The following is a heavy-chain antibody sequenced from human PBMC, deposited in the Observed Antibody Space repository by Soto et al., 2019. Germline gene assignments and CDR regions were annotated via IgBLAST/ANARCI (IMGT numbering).Heavy chain of an antibody. CDR3: ARGSYGLAA. Sequence: YAISMGYHWGWTGQPPGKGLEWVGSIYYSGSTYYNPSLKSRVTIALDTSKNQFSLRLRSVTAADTAVYYCARGSYGLAAWGQWTPVT. CDR1: YAISMGYH. CDR2: IYYSGST. V-gene: IGHV4-38-2*02. J-gene: IGHJ6*02. D-gene: IGHD3-10*01.